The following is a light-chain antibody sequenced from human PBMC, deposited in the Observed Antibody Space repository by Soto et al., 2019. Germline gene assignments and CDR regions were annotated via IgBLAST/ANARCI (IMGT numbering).Light chain of an antibody. CDR3: QQRTNWPST. Sequence: EIVLTQSPATLSLSPGEPATLSCRASQSVSSHLAWYQQKPGQAPRLLIYEASKRATGIPTRFSGSGSGTDFTLTISSLETEDFAVYYCQQRTNWPSTFGQGTKLEIK. CDR1: QSVSSH. CDR2: EAS. V-gene: IGKV3-11*01. J-gene: IGKJ2*02.